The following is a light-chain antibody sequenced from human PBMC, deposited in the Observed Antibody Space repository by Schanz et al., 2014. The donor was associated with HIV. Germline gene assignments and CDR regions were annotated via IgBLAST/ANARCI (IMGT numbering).Light chain of an antibody. J-gene: IGLJ2*01. Sequence: QSALTQPASVSGSPGQSITLSCAGSSSDIGDDNYVSWYQQHAGAAPKLIIYDVNERPSGVSHRFSASKSGNTAFLTISGLQAEDEADYYCCSYAGIYSILFGGGTKLTVL. V-gene: IGLV2-14*03. CDR2: DVN. CDR1: SSDIGDDNY. CDR3: CSYAGIYSIL.